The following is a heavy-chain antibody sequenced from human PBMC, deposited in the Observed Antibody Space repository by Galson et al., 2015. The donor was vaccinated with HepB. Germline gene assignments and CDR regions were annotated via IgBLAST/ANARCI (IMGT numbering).Heavy chain of an antibody. Sequence: SLRLSCAASGFTFSDYYMSWIRQAPGKGLEWVSYISSSSSYTNYADSVKGRFTISRDNAKNSLYLQMNSLRAEDTAVYYCARDGYCGGDCYIDYWGQGTLVTVSS. D-gene: IGHD2-21*02. J-gene: IGHJ4*02. CDR1: GFTFSDYY. V-gene: IGHV3-11*06. CDR2: ISSSSSYT. CDR3: ARDGYCGGDCYIDY.